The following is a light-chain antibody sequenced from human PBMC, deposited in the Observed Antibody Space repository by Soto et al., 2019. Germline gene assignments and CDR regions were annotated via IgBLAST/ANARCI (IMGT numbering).Light chain of an antibody. CDR2: GAS. Sequence: EIVLTQSPGTLSLSPGERATLSCRASQSVSSSYLAWYQQKPGQAPRLLNYGASSRATGIPDRFSGSGSGTDFTLTINRLEPEDFAVYYCQQYDSSPLTFGGGTKVEIK. CDR1: QSVSSSY. CDR3: QQYDSSPLT. J-gene: IGKJ4*01. V-gene: IGKV3-20*01.